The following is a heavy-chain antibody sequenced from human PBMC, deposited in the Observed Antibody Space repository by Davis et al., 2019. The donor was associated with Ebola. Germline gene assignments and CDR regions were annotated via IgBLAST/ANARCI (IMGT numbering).Heavy chain of an antibody. V-gene: IGHV1-18*01. CDR2: ISAYNGNT. J-gene: IGHJ6*02. CDR3: AREEVTVIAVAGTNYYYYGMDV. CDR1: GYTFTSYG. D-gene: IGHD6-19*01. Sequence: ASVKVSCKASGYTFTSYGISWVRQAPGQGLEWMGWISAYNGNTNYAQKLQGRVTMTTDTSTSTVYMELSSLRSEDTAVYYCAREEVTVIAVAGTNYYYYGMDVWGQGTTVTVSS.